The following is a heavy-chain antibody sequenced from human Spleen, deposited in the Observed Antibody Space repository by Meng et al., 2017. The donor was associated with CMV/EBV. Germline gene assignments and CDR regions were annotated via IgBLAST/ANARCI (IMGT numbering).Heavy chain of an antibody. D-gene: IGHD6-13*01. CDR2: IGSSGKYV. Sequence: GESLKISCAASGFTFGPYTMNWVRQAPGKGLERVSSIGSSGKYVYYADSVKGRFTISRDNAKDSPYLQMNILTAADTAVYYCARGGHSSSWYLGYWGQGTLVTVSS. CDR1: GFTFGPYT. CDR3: ARGGHSSSWYLGY. J-gene: IGHJ4*02. V-gene: IGHV3-21*01.